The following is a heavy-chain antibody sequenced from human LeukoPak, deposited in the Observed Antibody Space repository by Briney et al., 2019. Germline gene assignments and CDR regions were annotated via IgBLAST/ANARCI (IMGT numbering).Heavy chain of an antibody. J-gene: IGHJ6*02. V-gene: IGHV3-9*01. D-gene: IGHD3-22*01. Sequence: GRSLTPSCATSGFTVDDYAMHWVRQAPGKGLGWVSGISWNSGSIGYADSVKGRFTISRDNAKNSLYLQMNSLRAEDTALYYCATDYDSSGHAYYGMDVWGQGTTVTVSS. CDR3: ATDYDSSGHAYYGMDV. CDR2: ISWNSGSI. CDR1: GFTVDDYA.